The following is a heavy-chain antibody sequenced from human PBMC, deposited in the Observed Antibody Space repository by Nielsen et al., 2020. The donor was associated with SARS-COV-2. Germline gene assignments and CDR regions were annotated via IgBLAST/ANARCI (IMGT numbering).Heavy chain of an antibody. D-gene: IGHD6-19*01. CDR2: ISWNSGSI. V-gene: IGHV3-9*01. CDR3: AKDPSIAVAALDWYFDL. Sequence: SLKISCAASGFTFDDYAMHWVRQAPGKGLEWVSGISWNSGSIGYADPVKGRFTISRDNAKNSLYLQMNSLRAEDTALYYCAKDPSIAVAALDWYFDLWGRGTLVTVSS. J-gene: IGHJ2*01. CDR1: GFTFDDYA.